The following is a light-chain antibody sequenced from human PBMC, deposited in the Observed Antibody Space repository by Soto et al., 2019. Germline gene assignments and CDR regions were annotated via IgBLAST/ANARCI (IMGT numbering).Light chain of an antibody. CDR2: GAS. CDR1: QSVSTNY. V-gene: IGKV3-20*01. CDR3: QHYGSSPPEFT. Sequence: EIVLTQSPGTLSLSPGERATLSCRASQSVSTNYLAWYQQRPGQAPRLLIFGASYRAAAIPDRFSGSGDGTDFILTISRLEPEDFAVYYCQHYGSSPPEFTFGPGTKVASK. J-gene: IGKJ3*01.